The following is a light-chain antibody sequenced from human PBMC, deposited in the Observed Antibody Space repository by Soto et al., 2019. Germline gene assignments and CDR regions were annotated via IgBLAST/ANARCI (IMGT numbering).Light chain of an antibody. V-gene: IGLV1-51*01. J-gene: IGLJ2*01. CDR3: GAWDGSLSVVL. CDR1: SANIGGNY. CDR2: DSD. Sequence: QSALTQPPSVSAAPGQKVTISCSGSSANIGGNYVSWYQHIPGTAPKLVIYDSDKRPSEIPDRFSGSKSGTSATLDIIGLQTGDEADYYCGAWDGSLSVVLFGGGTKLTVL.